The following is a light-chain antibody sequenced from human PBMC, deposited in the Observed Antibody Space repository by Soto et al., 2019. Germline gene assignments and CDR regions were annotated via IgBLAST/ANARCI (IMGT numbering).Light chain of an antibody. CDR3: EYYGTSIT. Sequence: VMQPSPATLSLAPGERAPLYCWASETVATNLACYQQKPGQAPRLLISGASTRATVIQDRFSGSGSGTDFTLTFSRLEPEDFEVYYCEYYGTSITCGGGP. CDR1: ETVATN. V-gene: IGKV3-20*01. CDR2: GAS. J-gene: IGKJ4*01.